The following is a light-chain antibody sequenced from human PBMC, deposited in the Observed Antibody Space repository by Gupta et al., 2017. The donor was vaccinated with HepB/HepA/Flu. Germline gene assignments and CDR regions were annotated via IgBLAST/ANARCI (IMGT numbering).Light chain of an antibody. CDR3: QQRSNWPLT. Sequence: EIVLTHPPATRFFPQGERATLSCRASQSVSSYLAWYQQKPGQAPRLLIYDASNRATGIPARFSGSGSGTDFTLTISSLEPEDFAVYYCQQRSNWPLTFGGGTKVEIK. CDR1: QSVSSY. J-gene: IGKJ4*01. CDR2: DAS. V-gene: IGKV3-11*01.